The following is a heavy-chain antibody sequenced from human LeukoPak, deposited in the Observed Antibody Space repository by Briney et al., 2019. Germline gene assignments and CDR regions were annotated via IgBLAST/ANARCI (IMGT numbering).Heavy chain of an antibody. CDR2: ISYDGINK. V-gene: IGHV3-30*03. Sequence: GSTLGLSCAASGVNFSSLYMHCVRQAPGKGLEWVAFISYDGINKYYADSVKRRFTTSRDNSRNTVYLQMNSLRAEDMAVYYCARDRGGASSWPKLLYWGEG. CDR1: GVNFSSLY. J-gene: IGHJ4*02. CDR3: ARDRGGASSWPKLLY. D-gene: IGHD6-13*01.